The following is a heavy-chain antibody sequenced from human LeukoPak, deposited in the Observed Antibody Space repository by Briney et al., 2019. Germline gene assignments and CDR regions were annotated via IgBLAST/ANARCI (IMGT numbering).Heavy chain of an antibody. V-gene: IGHV5-10-1*01. CDR2: IDPSDSHT. CDR3: ATPQSSDAFDI. CDR1: GYSFTTYW. J-gene: IGHJ3*02. Sequence: GESLKISWKVSGYSFTTYWINWGRQMPGKGLEWMGRIDPSDSHTNYSPSFQGHATISADKSISTAYLQWSSLKASDTAMYYCATPQSSDAFDIWGLGTMVTVSS.